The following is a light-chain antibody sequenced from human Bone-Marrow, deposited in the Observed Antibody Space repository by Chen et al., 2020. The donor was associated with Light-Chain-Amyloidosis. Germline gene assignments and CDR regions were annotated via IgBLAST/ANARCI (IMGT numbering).Light chain of an antibody. CDR3: QSADSSGTYEVI. V-gene: IGLV3-25*03. J-gene: IGLJ2*01. Sequence: SYELTPPPSVPVSPGPTARIICTGDDFPTKYAYWYQQKPGQAPVLVIHRDTERPSGISERFSGSSSGTTATLTISGVQAEDEADYHCQSADSSGTYEVIFGGGTKLTVL. CDR1: DFPTKY. CDR2: RDT.